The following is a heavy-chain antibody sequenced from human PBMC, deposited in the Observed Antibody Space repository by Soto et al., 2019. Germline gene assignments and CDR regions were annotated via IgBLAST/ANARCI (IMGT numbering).Heavy chain of an antibody. CDR2: MNTNSGET. Sequence: QEQLVQSGAEVKKPGASVKVSCKTSGYTFTDYDINWVRQATGQGLEWIGWMNTNSGETGHAQKFQGRVTMTRSASLSTAYLELSSLRSEDTAVYYCARVAVAARPRWYNWFDPWGQGTLVTVSS. V-gene: IGHV1-8*01. CDR1: GYTFTDYD. J-gene: IGHJ5*02. CDR3: ARVAVAARPRWYNWFDP. D-gene: IGHD2-15*01.